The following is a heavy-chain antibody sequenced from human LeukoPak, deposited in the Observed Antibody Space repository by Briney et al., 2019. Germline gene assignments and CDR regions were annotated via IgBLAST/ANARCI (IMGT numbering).Heavy chain of an antibody. CDR1: GFTFSSYA. V-gene: IGHV3-23*01. D-gene: IGHD1-26*01. Sequence: GGSLRLSCAASGFTFSSYAMSWVRQAPGKGLEWVSAISGSGGSTYYTDSVRGRFTISRDSSKNTLYLQMNSLRADDTAVYYCAKGREAYSGSYTPFASWGQGILVTVSS. CDR2: ISGSGGST. J-gene: IGHJ4*02. CDR3: AKGREAYSGSYTPFAS.